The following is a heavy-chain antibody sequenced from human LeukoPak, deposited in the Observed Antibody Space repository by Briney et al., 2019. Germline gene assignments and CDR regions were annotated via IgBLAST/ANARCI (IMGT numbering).Heavy chain of an antibody. CDR3: ASSERDIVVVPAAPASYYFDY. J-gene: IGHJ4*02. CDR1: GGSFSSYY. V-gene: IGHV4-34*01. D-gene: IGHD2-2*01. Sequence: SETLSLTCAVYGGSFSSYYWSWIRQPPGKGLEWIGEINHSGSTNYNPSLKSRVTISVDTSKNQFSLKLSSVTAADTAVYYCASSERDIVVVPAAPASYYFDYWGQGTLVTVSS. CDR2: INHSGST.